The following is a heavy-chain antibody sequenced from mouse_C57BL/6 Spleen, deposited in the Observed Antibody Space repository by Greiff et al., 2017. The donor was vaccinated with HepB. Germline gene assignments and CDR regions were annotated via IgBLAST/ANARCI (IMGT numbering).Heavy chain of an antibody. Sequence: VQLKESGPGLVKPSQSLSLTCSVTGYSITSGYYWNWIRQFPGNKLEWMGYISYDGSNNYNPSLKNRISITRDTSKNQFFLKLNSVTTEDTATYYCAREDDSHFDYWGQGTTLTVSS. CDR3: AREDDSHFDY. J-gene: IGHJ2*01. CDR1: GYSITSGYY. D-gene: IGHD2-4*01. V-gene: IGHV3-6*01. CDR2: ISYDGSN.